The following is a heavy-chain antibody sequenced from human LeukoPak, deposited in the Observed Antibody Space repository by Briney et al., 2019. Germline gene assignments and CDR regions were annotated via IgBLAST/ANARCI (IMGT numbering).Heavy chain of an antibody. CDR2: IKEDGNEK. CDR3: ALNPDYYGSGSFDY. D-gene: IGHD3-10*01. Sequence: GGSMRLSCATSGFTFGSYWLSWVRQARGKGLEWVADIKEDGNEKYYVDSVKGRFTVSRDNAKNSLYLQMNSLRAEDTAVYYCALNPDYYGSGSFDYWGQGTLVTVSS. CDR1: GFTFGSYW. V-gene: IGHV3-7*01. J-gene: IGHJ4*02.